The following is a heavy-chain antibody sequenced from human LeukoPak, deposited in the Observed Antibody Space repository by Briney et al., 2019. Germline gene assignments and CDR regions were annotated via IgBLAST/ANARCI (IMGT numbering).Heavy chain of an antibody. D-gene: IGHD3-22*01. V-gene: IGHV3-74*01. CDR1: GFTFSSYW. CDR2: INSDGSSP. Sequence: TGGSLRLSCAASGFTFSSYWMYWVRQAPGKGLVCVSRINSDGSSPSYTDSVKGRFTISRDNAKNTLYLQMNSLRAEDTAVYYCARLKSADDTSNWGQGTLVTVSS. J-gene: IGHJ4*02. CDR3: ARLKSADDTSN.